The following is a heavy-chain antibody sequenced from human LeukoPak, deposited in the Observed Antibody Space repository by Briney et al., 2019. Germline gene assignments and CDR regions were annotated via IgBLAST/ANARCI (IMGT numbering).Heavy chain of an antibody. D-gene: IGHD2-15*01. V-gene: IGHV3-7*01. CDR1: GFTFRKSW. CDR3: ATYPHGVAGDV. CDR2: MNEDGSER. Sequence: GGSLRLSCAASGFTFRKSWMSWVRQAPGKGLEWVANMNEDGSERDYVDSVKGRFTISRDNARKSLYLQMSSLRAEDTAVYYCATYPHGVAGDVWGQGTTVTVSS. J-gene: IGHJ6*02.